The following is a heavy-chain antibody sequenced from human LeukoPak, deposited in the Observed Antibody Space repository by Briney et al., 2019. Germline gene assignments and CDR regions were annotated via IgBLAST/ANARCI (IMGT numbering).Heavy chain of an antibody. CDR3: ARDLRIAAAGTYYYYGMDV. CDR1: GFTFSDYY. V-gene: IGHV3-11*06. J-gene: IGHJ6*04. CDR2: ISSRSSYT. Sequence: GGSLRLSCAASGFTFSDYYMSWIRQAPGKGLEWVSYISSRSSYTNYADSVKGRFTISRDNAKNSLYLQMNSLRAEDTAVYYCARDLRIAAAGTYYYYGMDVWGKGTTVTVSS. D-gene: IGHD6-13*01.